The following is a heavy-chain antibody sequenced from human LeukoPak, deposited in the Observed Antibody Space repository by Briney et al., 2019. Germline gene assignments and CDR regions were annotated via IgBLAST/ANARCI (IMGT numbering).Heavy chain of an antibody. D-gene: IGHD6-19*01. CDR2: IYYSGST. CDR3: ARVHSSGWNPLVDYYYYYMDV. Sequence: SETLSLTCTVSGGSISSYYWSWIRQPPGKGLEWIGYIYYSGSTNYNPSLKSRVTISVDTSKNQFSLKLSSVTAADTAVYYCARVHSSGWNPLVDYYYYYMDVWGKGTTVTVSS. J-gene: IGHJ6*03. CDR1: GGSISSYY. V-gene: IGHV4-59*01.